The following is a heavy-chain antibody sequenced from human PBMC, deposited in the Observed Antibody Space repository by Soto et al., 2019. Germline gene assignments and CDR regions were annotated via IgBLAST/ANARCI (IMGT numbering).Heavy chain of an antibody. CDR3: ARVGGYYYDSSGYPTTPFVY. CDR2: INSDGSST. V-gene: IGHV3-74*01. J-gene: IGHJ4*02. CDR1: GFTFSSYW. Sequence: EVQLVESGGGLVQPGGSLRLSCAASGFTFSSYWMHWVRQAPGKGLVWVSRINSDGSSTSYADSVKGRFTISRDNAKNTLYLQMNSLRAEDTAVYYCARVGGYYYDSSGYPTTPFVYWGQGTLVTVSS. D-gene: IGHD3-22*01.